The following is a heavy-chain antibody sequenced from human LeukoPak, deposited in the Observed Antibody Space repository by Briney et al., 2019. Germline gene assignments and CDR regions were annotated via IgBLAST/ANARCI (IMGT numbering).Heavy chain of an antibody. V-gene: IGHV4-34*01. CDR1: GGSSSGYY. CDR3: AQLPFDY. CDR2: INHSGST. Sequence: SETLSLTCAVYGGSSSGYYWSWTRQPPGKGLEWIGEINHSGSTNYNPSLKSRVTISVDTSKNQFSLKLSSVTAADTAVYYCAQLPFDYWGQGTLVTVSS. J-gene: IGHJ4*02. D-gene: IGHD1-26*01.